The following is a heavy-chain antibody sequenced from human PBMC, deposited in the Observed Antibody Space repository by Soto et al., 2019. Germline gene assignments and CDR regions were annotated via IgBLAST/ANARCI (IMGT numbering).Heavy chain of an antibody. D-gene: IGHD5-12*01. J-gene: IGHJ4*02. CDR1: GGSISSYY. V-gene: IGHV4-59*01. CDR3: ESWNSGYAFVDY. Sequence: SETLSLTCTVSGGSISSYYWSWIRQPPGKGLEWIGYIYYSGSTNYNPSLKSRVTISVDTSKNQFSLKLSSVTAADTAVYYCESWNSGYAFVDYSGQGTLVTVSS. CDR2: IYYSGST.